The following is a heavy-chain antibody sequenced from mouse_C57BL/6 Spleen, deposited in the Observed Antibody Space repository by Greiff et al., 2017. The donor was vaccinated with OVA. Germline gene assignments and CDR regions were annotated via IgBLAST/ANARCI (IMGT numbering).Heavy chain of an antibody. D-gene: IGHD1-1*01. J-gene: IGHJ1*03. CDR1: GYTFTDYY. CDR3: AGYYYGSHWYFDV. CDR2: INPNNGGT. Sequence: EVQLQQSGPELVKPGASVKISCKASGYTFTDYYMNWVKQSHGKSLEWIGDINPNNGGTSYNQKFKGKATLTVDKSSSTAYMELRSLTSEDSAVYYCAGYYYGSHWYFDVWGTGTTVTVSS. V-gene: IGHV1-26*01.